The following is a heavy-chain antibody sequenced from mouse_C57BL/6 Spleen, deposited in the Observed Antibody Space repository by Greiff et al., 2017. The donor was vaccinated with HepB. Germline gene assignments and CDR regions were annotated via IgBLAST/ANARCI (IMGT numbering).Heavy chain of an antibody. CDR2: IYPGDGDT. V-gene: IGHV1-80*01. CDR1: GYAFSSYW. Sequence: VKLMESGAELVKPGASVKISCKASGYAFSSYWMNWVKQRPGKGLEWIGQIYPGDGDTNYNGKFKGKATLTADKSSSTAYMQLSSLTSEDSAVYFCGKSGGPHYFDYWGQGTTLTVSS. J-gene: IGHJ2*01. D-gene: IGHD3-2*02. CDR3: GKSGGPHYFDY.